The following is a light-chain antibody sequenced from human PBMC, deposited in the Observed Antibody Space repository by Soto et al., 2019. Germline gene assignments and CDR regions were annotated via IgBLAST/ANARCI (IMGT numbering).Light chain of an antibody. CDR2: DVT. V-gene: IGLV2-14*01. J-gene: IGLJ1*01. Sequence: QPVLTQPASVSGSPGQSITISCTGTSSDLGAYNSVSWYRQHPGKAPKVMIYDVTNRPSGVSSRFSGSKSGNTASLTISGLQADDEADYYCCSYTTSNTLVFGTGTKLTVL. CDR1: SSDLGAYNS. CDR3: CSYTTSNTLV.